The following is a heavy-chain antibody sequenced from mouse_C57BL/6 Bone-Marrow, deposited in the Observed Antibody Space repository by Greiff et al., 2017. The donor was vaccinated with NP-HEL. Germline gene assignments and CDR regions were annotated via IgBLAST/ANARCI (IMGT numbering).Heavy chain of an antibody. CDR3: TRATTTVVGSFDY. D-gene: IGHD1-1*01. Sequence: EVHLVESGEGLVKPGGSLKLSCAASGFTFSSYAMSWVRQTPEKRLEWVAYISSGGDYIYYADTVKGRFTISRDNARNTLYLQMRSLKSEDTAMYYCTRATTTVVGSFDYWGQGTTLTVSS. V-gene: IGHV5-9-1*02. CDR1: GFTFSSYA. CDR2: ISSGGDYI. J-gene: IGHJ2*01.